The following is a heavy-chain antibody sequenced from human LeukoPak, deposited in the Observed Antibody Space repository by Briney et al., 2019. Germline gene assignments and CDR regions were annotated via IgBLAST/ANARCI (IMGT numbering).Heavy chain of an antibody. J-gene: IGHJ4*02. D-gene: IGHD3-16*01. CDR3: ARQGAFNY. V-gene: IGHV4-39*01. CDR2: IYYSGST. CDR1: GGSMSSSSYY. Sequence: KPSETLSLTCTVSGGSMSSSSYYWGWIRQPPGKGLEWIGSIYYSGSTYYNPSLKSRVTISVDTSKNQFSLKLSSVTAADTAVYYCARQGAFNYWGQGTLVTVSS.